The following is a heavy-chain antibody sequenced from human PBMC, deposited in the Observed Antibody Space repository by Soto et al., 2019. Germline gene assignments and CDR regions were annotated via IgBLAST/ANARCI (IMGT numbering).Heavy chain of an antibody. CDR1: GGAISGRSNY. CDR3: ASRHSATWSFDY. Sequence: XETLSLTCAVSGGAISGRSNYWGWIRQPPGKGLEYIGSIYSGGSTYYNPSLKSRVTLSVDATQNQFSLRLTSVTAADTAVYYCASRHSATWSFDYWGLATLVTVSS. V-gene: IGHV4-39*01. J-gene: IGHJ4*02. D-gene: IGHD2-8*02. CDR2: IYSGGST.